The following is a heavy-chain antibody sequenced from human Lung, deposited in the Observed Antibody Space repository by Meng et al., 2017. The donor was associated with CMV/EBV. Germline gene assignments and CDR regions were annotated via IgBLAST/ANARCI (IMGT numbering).Heavy chain of an antibody. D-gene: IGHD5-12*01. J-gene: IGHJ4*02. CDR3: ARRARGSLFYFDY. CDR2: ICYSGNT. V-gene: IGHV4-39*01. Sequence: VSGGAFSSSDYCWGWIRQPPGKGLEWIGNICYSGNTYYNPSLKSRVTISVDTSKNQFSLKLSPVTAADTAVYYCARRARGSLFYFDYWGQGTLVTVSS. CDR1: GGAFSSSDYC.